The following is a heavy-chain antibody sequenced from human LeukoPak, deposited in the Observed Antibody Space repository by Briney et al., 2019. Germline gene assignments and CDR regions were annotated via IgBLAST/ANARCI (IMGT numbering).Heavy chain of an antibody. CDR2: ISGSGGST. CDR3: ANSPDFWSGYLDY. J-gene: IGHJ4*02. D-gene: IGHD3-3*01. Sequence: GGSLRLSCAASGFTFSSYAMSWVRQAPGKGLEWVSAISGSGGSTYYADSVKGRFTISRDNSKNTLYLQMNSLRAEDTAVYYCANSPDFWSGYLDYWGQGTLVTVSS. V-gene: IGHV3-23*01. CDR1: GFTFSSYA.